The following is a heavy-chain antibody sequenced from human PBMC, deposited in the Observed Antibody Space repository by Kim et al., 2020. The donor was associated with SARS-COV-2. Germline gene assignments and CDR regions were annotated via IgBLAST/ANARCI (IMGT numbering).Heavy chain of an antibody. CDR1: GFTFSSYG. CDR2: IWYDGSNK. CDR3: AREGSSSSHFDY. J-gene: IGHJ4*02. D-gene: IGHD6-6*01. Sequence: GGSLRLSCAASGFTFSSYGMHWVRQAPGKGLEWVAVIWYDGSNKYYADSVKGRFTISRDNSKNTLYLQMNSLRAEDTAVYYCAREGSSSSHFDYWGQGTLVTVSS. V-gene: IGHV3-33*01.